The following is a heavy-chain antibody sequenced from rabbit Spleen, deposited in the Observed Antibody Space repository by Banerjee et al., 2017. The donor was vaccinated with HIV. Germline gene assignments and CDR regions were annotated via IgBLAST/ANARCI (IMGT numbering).Heavy chain of an antibody. D-gene: IGHD7-1*01. J-gene: IGHJ6*01. CDR1: GFSFSSSDY. CDR2: IAGSSSGFT. CDR3: ARDTGTSFSSYGMDL. V-gene: IGHV1S40*01. Sequence: SLEESGGGLVQPEGSLALTCKASGFSFSSSDYICWVRQAPGKGLEWISCIAGSSSGFTYSATWAKGRFTISKASSTTVTLQMTTLTAVDTATYFCARDTGTSFSSYGMDLWGPGTLVTVS.